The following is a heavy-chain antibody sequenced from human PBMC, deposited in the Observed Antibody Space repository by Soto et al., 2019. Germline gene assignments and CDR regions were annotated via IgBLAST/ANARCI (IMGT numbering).Heavy chain of an antibody. D-gene: IGHD6-13*01. CDR1: GGSFSGYY. CDR2: INHSGST. CDR3: ARHFSRGALYSSSWYQRGWFDP. J-gene: IGHJ5*02. Sequence: SETLSLTCAVYGGSFSGYYWSWIRQPPGKGLEWIGEINHSGSTNYNPSLKSRVTISVDTSKNQFSLKLSSVTAADTAVYYCARHFSRGALYSSSWYQRGWFDPWGQGTLVTVSS. V-gene: IGHV4-34*01.